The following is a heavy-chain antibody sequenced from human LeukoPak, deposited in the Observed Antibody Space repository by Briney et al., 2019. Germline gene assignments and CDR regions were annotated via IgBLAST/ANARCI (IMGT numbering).Heavy chain of an antibody. J-gene: IGHJ4*02. V-gene: IGHV4-59*08. CDR2: IYYSGST. CDR1: SGSISRFS. D-gene: IGHD3-22*01. CDR3: ARHGALPYYYDSSGYPFLDY. Sequence: PSETLSLTCTVSSGSISRFSWSWIRQPPGKGLEWIGYIYYSGSTSYNPSLKSRVIMSVDTSKNQFSLKLSSVTAADTAVYYCARHGALPYYYDSSGYPFLDYWGQGTLVTVSS.